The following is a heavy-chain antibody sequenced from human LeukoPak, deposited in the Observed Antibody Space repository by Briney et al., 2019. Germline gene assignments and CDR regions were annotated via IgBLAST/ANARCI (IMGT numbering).Heavy chain of an antibody. CDR1: AFSCDNFA. CDR3: AKHPFIAVTVLEH. Sequence: PGGSLRLSCAASAFSCDNFAMSWLRHSPGRGLEWIAAISDSGGDTYYAESIKGRFTISRDNSKNTLYLQMNSLRADDTALYYCAKHPFIAVTVLEHWGQGTLVTVSS. V-gene: IGHV3-23*01. D-gene: IGHD6-19*01. J-gene: IGHJ4*02. CDR2: ISDSGGDT.